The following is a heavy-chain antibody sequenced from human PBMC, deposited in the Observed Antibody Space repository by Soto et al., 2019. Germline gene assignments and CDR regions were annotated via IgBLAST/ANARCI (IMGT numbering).Heavy chain of an antibody. V-gene: IGHV4-34*01. J-gene: IGHJ3*02. Sequence: QVQLQQWGAGLLKPSETLSLTCAVYGGSFSGYYWSWIRQPPGKGLEWIGEINHSGSTNYNPSLKSRVTISVDTSKNQFSLKLSSVTAADTAVYYCARVALRRGFDIWGQGTMVTVSS. CDR2: INHSGST. D-gene: IGHD3-10*01. CDR3: ARVALRRGFDI. CDR1: GGSFSGYY.